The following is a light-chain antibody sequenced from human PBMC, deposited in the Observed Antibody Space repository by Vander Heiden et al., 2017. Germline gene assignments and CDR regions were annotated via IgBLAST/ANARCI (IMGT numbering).Light chain of an antibody. V-gene: IGLV2-14*01. CDR2: EVS. Sequence: QSALTQPASVSGSPEQSITISCTGPSSDVGGYNYVPWYQQHPGKAPKLMIYEVSNRPSGVSNRVSGSKSGNTASLTISGLQAEDEADYYCSSYTSSSTLYVFGTGTKVTVL. CDR3: SSYTSSSTLYV. J-gene: IGLJ1*01. CDR1: SSDVGGYNY.